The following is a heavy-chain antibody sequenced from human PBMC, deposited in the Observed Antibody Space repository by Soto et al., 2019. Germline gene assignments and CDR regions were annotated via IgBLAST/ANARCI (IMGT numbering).Heavy chain of an antibody. J-gene: IGHJ4*02. CDR3: ARARWTANWHPGPIDF. D-gene: IGHD1-1*01. CDR1: AFSFSNFE. Sequence: PGGSLRLSCAASAFSFSNFEMNWVRQAPGRGLEWVSYIDATSGTIYYADSVKGRFAISRDNAKNSLYLQMNGLRAEDTAVYYCARARWTANWHPGPIDFWGQGTQVTVSS. CDR2: IDATSGTI. V-gene: IGHV3-48*03.